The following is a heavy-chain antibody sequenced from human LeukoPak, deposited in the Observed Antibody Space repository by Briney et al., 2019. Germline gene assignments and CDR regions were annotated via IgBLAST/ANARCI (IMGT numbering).Heavy chain of an antibody. V-gene: IGHV3-66*01. Sequence: GGSLRLSCAASGFTVSSNYMSWVRQAPGKGLEWVSVIYSGGSTYYADSVKGRFTISRDNSKNTLYLQMNSLRAEDTAVYYCAKDPLDYGDLSAFDIWGQGTMVTVSS. CDR1: GFTVSSNY. D-gene: IGHD4-17*01. J-gene: IGHJ3*02. CDR3: AKDPLDYGDLSAFDI. CDR2: IYSGGST.